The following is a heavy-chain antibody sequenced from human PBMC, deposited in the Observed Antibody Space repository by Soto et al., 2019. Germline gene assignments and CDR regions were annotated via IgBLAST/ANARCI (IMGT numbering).Heavy chain of an antibody. CDR1: SGSISTYY. Sequence: SETLSLTCTVSSGSISTYYWSWIRQPPGKGLEWIGEINHSGSTNYNPSLKSRVTISVDTSKNQFSLKLSSVTAADTAVYYCARGPRTVYAMKYRWSNWFDPWGQGTLVTVSS. CDR3: ARGPRTVYAMKYRWSNWFDP. CDR2: INHSGST. V-gene: IGHV4-34*01. D-gene: IGHD2-8*01. J-gene: IGHJ5*02.